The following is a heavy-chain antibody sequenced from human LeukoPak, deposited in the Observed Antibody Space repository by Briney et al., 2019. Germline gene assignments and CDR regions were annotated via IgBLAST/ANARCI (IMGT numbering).Heavy chain of an antibody. J-gene: IGHJ4*02. CDR2: IYYSGST. V-gene: IGHV4-59*08. CDR1: GGSISSYY. Sequence: SETLSLTCTVSGGSISSYYWNWIRQPPGKGLEWIGYIYYSGSTNYNPSLKSRVTISVDTSKNQFSLKLSSVTAADTAVYYCARRLKYSSSSRWGLYFDYWGQGTLVTVSS. D-gene: IGHD6-6*01. CDR3: ARRLKYSSSSRWGLYFDY.